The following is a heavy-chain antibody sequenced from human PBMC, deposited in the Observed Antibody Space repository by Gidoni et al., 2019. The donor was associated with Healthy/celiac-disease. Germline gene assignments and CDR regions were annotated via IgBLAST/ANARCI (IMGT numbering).Heavy chain of an antibody. V-gene: IGHV3-23*01. CDR3: AKDGQLRFFGVVITSYFDY. CDR2: ISGSGGST. Sequence: EVQLLESGGGLVQPGGSLRLSCAASGFTFSSYALSWVRQAPGKGLEWVSAISGSGGSTYYADSVKGRFTISRDNSKNTLYLQMNSLRAEDTAVYYCAKDGQLRFFGVVITSYFDYWGQGTLDTVSS. J-gene: IGHJ4*02. D-gene: IGHD3-3*01. CDR1: GFTFSSYA.